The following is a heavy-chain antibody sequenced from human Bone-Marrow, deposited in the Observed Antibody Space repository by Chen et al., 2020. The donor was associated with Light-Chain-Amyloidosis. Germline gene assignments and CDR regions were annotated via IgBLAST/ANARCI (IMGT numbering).Heavy chain of an antibody. V-gene: IGHV3-21*01. CDR3: AKGGISGWYDE. Sequence: EVQVVESGGGLVKPGGSLRLSCAASRFSFSRNSMNWVRQAPGNGREWVSSMDDSSEYIYYADSVRGRFTISRDNARNSLFLQMNSLRAQDTAVYYCAKGGISGWYDEWGQGTLVTVSS. CDR1: RFSFSRNS. J-gene: IGHJ4*02. D-gene: IGHD6-19*01. CDR2: MDDSSEYI.